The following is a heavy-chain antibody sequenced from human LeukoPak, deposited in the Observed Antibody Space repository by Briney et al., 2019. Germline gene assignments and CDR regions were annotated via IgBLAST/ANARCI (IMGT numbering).Heavy chain of an antibody. V-gene: IGHV3-53*01. CDR1: GFTVSSNY. D-gene: IGHD3-22*01. J-gene: IGHJ4*02. CDR2: IYSGGST. Sequence: GGSLRLSCAASGFTVSSNYMSWVRQALGKGLEWVSVIYSGGSTYYADSVKGRFTISRDNSKNTLYLQMNSLRAEDTAVYYCARALYGVVVLDYWGQGTLVTVSS. CDR3: ARALYGVVVLDY.